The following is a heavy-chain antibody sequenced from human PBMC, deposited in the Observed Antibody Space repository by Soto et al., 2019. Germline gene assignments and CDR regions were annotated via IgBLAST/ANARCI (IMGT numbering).Heavy chain of an antibody. V-gene: IGHV4-61*01. J-gene: IGHJ4*02. D-gene: IGHD6-6*01. CDR2: IYYSRST. CDR1: GGSVSSGSYY. Sequence: QVQLQESGPGLVKPSETLSLTCTVSGGSVSSGSYYWSWIRQPPGKGLEWIGYIYYSRSTNYNTPVNGRVTIPVDTSKNQSSLKLSSVAAADTAVYCCASEESKAAAQDYWGQGTLVTVSS. CDR3: ASEESKAAAQDY.